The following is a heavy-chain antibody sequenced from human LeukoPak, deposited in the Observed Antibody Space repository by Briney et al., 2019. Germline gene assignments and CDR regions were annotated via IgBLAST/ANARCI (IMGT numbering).Heavy chain of an antibody. Sequence: SETLSLTCTVSGGSISSYYWSWIRQPPGKGLEWIGEINHSGSTNYNPSLKSRVTISVDTSKNQFSLKLSSVTAADTAVYYCARHDSSGYYDYWGQGTLVTVSS. CDR2: INHSGST. D-gene: IGHD3-22*01. J-gene: IGHJ4*02. CDR3: ARHDSSGYYDY. V-gene: IGHV4-34*01. CDR1: GGSISSYY.